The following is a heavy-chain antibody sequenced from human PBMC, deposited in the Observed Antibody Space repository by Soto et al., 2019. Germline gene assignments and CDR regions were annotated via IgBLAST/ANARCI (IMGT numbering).Heavy chain of an antibody. CDR2: IDPSDSYT. V-gene: IGHV5-10-1*01. D-gene: IGHD3-16*02. CDR3: ARLLYDYVWGSCRVGRNYYYYGMDV. CDR1: GYSFTSYW. Sequence: GESLKISCKGSGYSFTSYWISWVRQMPGKGLQWMGRIDPSDSYTNYSPSFQGHVTISADKSISTAYLQWSSLKASGTAMYYCARLLYDYVWGSCRVGRNYYYYGMDVWGQGTTVTVSS. J-gene: IGHJ6*02.